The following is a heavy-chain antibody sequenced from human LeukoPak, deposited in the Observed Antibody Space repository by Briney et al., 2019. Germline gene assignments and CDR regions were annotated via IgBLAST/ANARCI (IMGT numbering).Heavy chain of an antibody. CDR3: AKSHSSSWYYFDY. CDR1: GFTFSDYA. D-gene: IGHD6-13*01. V-gene: IGHV3-23*01. Sequence: PGGSLRLSCAASGFTFSDYAVNWVRQAPGKGLEWVSGIHASGYSTYYAASVKGRFTISRDNSKNTLYLQMNSLRAEDTAVYYCAKSHSSSWYYFDYWGQGTLVTVSS. CDR2: IHASGYST. J-gene: IGHJ4*02.